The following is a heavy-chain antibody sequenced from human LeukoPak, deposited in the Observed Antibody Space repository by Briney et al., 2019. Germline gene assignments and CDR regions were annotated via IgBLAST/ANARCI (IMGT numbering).Heavy chain of an antibody. J-gene: IGHJ4*02. CDR1: GFTLSSYS. CDR2: ISSSSSSI. Sequence: GGSLRLSCAASGFTLSSYSMNWVRQAPGKGLEWVSSISSSSSSIYYADSVKGRFTISRDNAKNSLYLQMNSLRAEDTAVYYCARGGGMTTVTRITLLDYWGQGTLVTVSS. CDR3: ARGGGMTTVTRITLLDY. D-gene: IGHD4-11*01. V-gene: IGHV3-21*04.